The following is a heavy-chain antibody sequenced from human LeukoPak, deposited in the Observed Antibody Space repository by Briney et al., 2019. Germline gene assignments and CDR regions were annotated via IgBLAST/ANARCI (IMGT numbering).Heavy chain of an antibody. Sequence: SETLSLTCTVSGGSISSYYWSWIRQPPGKGLEWIGYIYYSGSTNYNPSLKSRVTISVDTSKNQFSLKLSSVTAADTAVYYCARGARRTHFDYWGQGTLVTVSS. CDR1: GGSISSYY. CDR2: IYYSGST. J-gene: IGHJ4*02. CDR3: ARGARRTHFDY. V-gene: IGHV4-59*08.